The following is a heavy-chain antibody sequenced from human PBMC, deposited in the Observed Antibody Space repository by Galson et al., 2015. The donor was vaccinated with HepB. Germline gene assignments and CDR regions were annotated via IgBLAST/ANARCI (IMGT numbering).Heavy chain of an antibody. V-gene: IGHV3-15*01. Sequence: SLRLSCAASGFTFSNARMSWVRQAPGEGLEWVGRIKSKADGGTADYAAPVRGRFTSSRLDSKNTLYLQMNSLQIEDTAMYYCTTDQFFNAEMGRSGWLYYYYMNVWGKGTTVTVAS. J-gene: IGHJ6*03. CDR1: GFTFSNAR. D-gene: IGHD6-19*01. CDR3: TTDQFFNAEMGRSGWLYYYYMNV. CDR2: IKSKADGGTA.